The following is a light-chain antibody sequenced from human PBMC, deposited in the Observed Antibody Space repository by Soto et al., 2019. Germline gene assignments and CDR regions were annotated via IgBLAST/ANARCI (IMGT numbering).Light chain of an antibody. V-gene: IGKV3-20*01. CDR1: QSVSSSY. Sequence: DIVLTQSPGILSLSPGDRATLSCRASQSVSSSYLAWYQQKPGQAPRLLIYGASSMATGIPDRFSGSGSGTDFTLTISRLEPEDFAVYYCQQYGSSLITFGQGTRLEIK. J-gene: IGKJ5*01. CDR2: GAS. CDR3: QQYGSSLIT.